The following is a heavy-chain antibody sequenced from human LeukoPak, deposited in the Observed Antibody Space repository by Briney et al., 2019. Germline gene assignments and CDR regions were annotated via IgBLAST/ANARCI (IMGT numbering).Heavy chain of an antibody. CDR2: INPTGGT. Sequence: GSLRLSCAASGFTFSSYWMSWVRQAPGKGLEWIGEINPTGGTGYSPSLKSRVTISLDTSKNQLSLKVSSVTAADTAVYFCARHTYGGKASFDYWGQGALVTVSS. J-gene: IGHJ4*02. D-gene: IGHD4-23*01. CDR1: GFTFSSYW. V-gene: IGHV4-34*01. CDR3: ARHTYGGKASFDY.